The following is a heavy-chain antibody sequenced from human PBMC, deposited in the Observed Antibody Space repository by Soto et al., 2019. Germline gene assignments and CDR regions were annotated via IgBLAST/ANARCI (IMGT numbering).Heavy chain of an antibody. CDR2: INAGNGNT. Sequence: QRIEWKGWINAGNGNTKYSPKFQGRVTITRDTSTSTAYMELNSLRYEDTAVYYCARDKGYWSDTSCPDLDYWGQGTAVTVSS. J-gene: IGHJ4*02. V-gene: IGHV1-3*01. CDR3: ARDKGYWSDTSCPDLDY. D-gene: IGHD2-15*01.